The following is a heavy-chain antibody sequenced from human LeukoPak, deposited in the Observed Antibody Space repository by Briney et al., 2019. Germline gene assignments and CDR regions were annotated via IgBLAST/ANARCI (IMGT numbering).Heavy chain of an antibody. V-gene: IGHV3-33*01. CDR2: IWYDGSNK. CDR3: ATDSRGYYYFDY. D-gene: IGHD3-22*01. Sequence: GRSLRLSCAASGFTFSSYGMHWVRHAPGKGLEWGAVIWYDGSNKYYADSVKGRFTISRDNYKNTLYLQMNSLRAEDTAVYYCATDSRGYYYFDYWGQGTLVTVSS. J-gene: IGHJ4*02. CDR1: GFTFSSYG.